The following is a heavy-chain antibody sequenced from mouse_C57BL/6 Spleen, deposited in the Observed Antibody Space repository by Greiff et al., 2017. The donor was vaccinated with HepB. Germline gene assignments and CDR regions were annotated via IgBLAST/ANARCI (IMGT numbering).Heavy chain of an antibody. CDR3: ARWDYYDSLFAY. D-gene: IGHD2-4*01. Sequence: QVQLQQPGAELVRPGSSVKLSCKASGYTFTSYWMHWVKQRPIQGLEWIGNIDPSDSETHYNQKFKDKATLTVDKSSSTAYMQLRSLTFEDSAVYYCARWDYYDSLFAYWGQGTLVTVSA. V-gene: IGHV1-52*01. CDR1: GYTFTSYW. J-gene: IGHJ3*01. CDR2: IDPSDSET.